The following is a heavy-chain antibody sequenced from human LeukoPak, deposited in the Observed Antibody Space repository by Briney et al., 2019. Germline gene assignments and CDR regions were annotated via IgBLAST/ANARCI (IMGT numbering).Heavy chain of an antibody. CDR1: GLTFSTYY. V-gene: IGHV3-21*01. CDR3: ARVGLDRRGYSGYEAFDY. Sequence: GGPLRLSCAASGLTFSTYYTNWFRQAPGKGLEWVSSISTSSSIIYYADAVKGRFTISRDNAKNSLYLQITSLRAEDTAVYYCARVGLDRRGYSGYEAFDYWGQGTLVTVSS. J-gene: IGHJ4*02. CDR2: ISTSSSII. D-gene: IGHD5-12*01.